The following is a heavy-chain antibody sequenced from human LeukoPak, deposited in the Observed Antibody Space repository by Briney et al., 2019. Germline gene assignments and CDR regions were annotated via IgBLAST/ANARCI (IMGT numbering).Heavy chain of an antibody. D-gene: IGHD2-2*01. Sequence: KPSETLSLTCTVTGGSINNYYWSWIRQPPGKGLEWIGSIYYGGSTYYNSSLKSRVTISVDISKNQFSLKVSPVTAADTAVYYCARDAGHQLSRRNYYAMDVWGQGTTVTVSS. CDR1: GGSINNYY. CDR2: IYYGGST. J-gene: IGHJ6*02. V-gene: IGHV4-59*12. CDR3: ARDAGHQLSRRNYYAMDV.